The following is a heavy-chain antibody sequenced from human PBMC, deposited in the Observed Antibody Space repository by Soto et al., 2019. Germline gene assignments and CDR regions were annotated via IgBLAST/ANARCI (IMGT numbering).Heavy chain of an antibody. CDR2: INPSGST. Sequence: SETLSLTCAVYGGSFSDYYWSWIRQPPGKGLEWIGEINPSGSTNYNPSLKSQVTISVDTSKNQFSLKLSSVTAADTAVYYCARGLPGYSSSWYDYWGQGALVTVSS. CDR1: GGSFSDYY. CDR3: ARGLPGYSSSWYDY. V-gene: IGHV4-34*01. D-gene: IGHD6-13*01. J-gene: IGHJ4*02.